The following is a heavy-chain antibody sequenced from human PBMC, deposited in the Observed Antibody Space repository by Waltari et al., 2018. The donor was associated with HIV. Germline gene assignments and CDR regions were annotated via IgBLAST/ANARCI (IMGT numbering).Heavy chain of an antibody. CDR2: VKSESDGGTT. Sequence: EVQLVESGGGLVKPGGSLRLSCAASGFTFTNAWMSWVRQAPGKGREGLGRVKSESDGGTTNYAAPVKCRFTISRDDSKNTLYLQMNSLKTEDTAVYYCTTGDIVVVTDYWGQGTLVTVSS. CDR1: GFTFTNAW. V-gene: IGHV3-15*06. CDR3: TTGDIVVVTDY. J-gene: IGHJ4*02. D-gene: IGHD2-21*02.